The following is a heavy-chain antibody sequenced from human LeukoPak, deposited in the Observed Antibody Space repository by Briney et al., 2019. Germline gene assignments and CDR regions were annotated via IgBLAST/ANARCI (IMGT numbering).Heavy chain of an antibody. D-gene: IGHD3-22*01. CDR2: INTNTGNP. V-gene: IGHV7-4-1*02. Sequence: GASVKVSCKASGYTFTSYAMNWVRQAPGQGLEWMGWINTNTGNPTYAQGFTGRFVFSLDTSVSTAYLQISSLKAEDTAVYYCAGDAGAYYYDSSGYRYMDVWGKGTTVTVSS. CDR1: GYTFTSYA. CDR3: AGDAGAYYYDSSGYRYMDV. J-gene: IGHJ6*03.